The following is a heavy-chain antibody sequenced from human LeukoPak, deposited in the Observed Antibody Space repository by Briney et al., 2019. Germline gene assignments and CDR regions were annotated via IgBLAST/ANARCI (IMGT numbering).Heavy chain of an antibody. CDR2: XSFSSTHI. V-gene: IGHV3-21*06. CDR3: ARGHNSSSSGFYYYYMDV. Sequence: CAXXGFXXSXXGMSWVXXAPXXGLXXVSSXSFSSTHIYYADSIQGRFTISRDNAENSLYLQMNSLRAEDTAVYYCARGHNSSSSGFYYYYMDVWGRGTTVTVSS. CDR1: GFXXSXXG. D-gene: IGHD6-6*01. J-gene: IGHJ6*03.